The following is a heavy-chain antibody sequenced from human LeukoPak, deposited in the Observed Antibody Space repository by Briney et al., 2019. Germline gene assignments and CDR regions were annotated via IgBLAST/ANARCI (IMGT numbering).Heavy chain of an antibody. D-gene: IGHD3-22*01. J-gene: IGHJ4*02. CDR3: AKKEDSSGYYYDY. CDR2: ISGSGGST. V-gene: IGHV3-23*01. CDR1: GFIFSHYT. Sequence: GGSLRLSCTASGFIFSHYTMAWVRQAPGKGLEWVSAISGSGGSTYYADSVKGRFTISRDNSKNTLYLQMNSLRAEDTAVYYCAKKEDSSGYYYDYWGQGTLVTVSS.